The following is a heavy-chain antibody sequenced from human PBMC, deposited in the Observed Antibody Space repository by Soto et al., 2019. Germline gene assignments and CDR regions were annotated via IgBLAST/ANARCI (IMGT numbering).Heavy chain of an antibody. D-gene: IGHD3-22*01. CDR2: ISRSGGST. CDR3: AKEYYHDAGPEF. Sequence: GGSLRLSCAASGFTFTNYAMNLVRQAPDKGLEWVSGISRSGGSTYSAASVKGRFTIARDNSRNTVYLQMNRLRAEDTAVYYCAKEYYHDAGPEFWGEGTLVTVSS. V-gene: IGHV3-23*01. CDR1: GFTFTNYA. J-gene: IGHJ4*02.